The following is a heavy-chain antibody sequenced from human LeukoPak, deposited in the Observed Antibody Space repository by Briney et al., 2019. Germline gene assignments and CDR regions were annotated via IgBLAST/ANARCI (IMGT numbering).Heavy chain of an antibody. Sequence: SETLSLTCTVSGGSIRNYYWSWIRQPPGKGLEWIGYIYYSGSTNYNPSLKSRVTISVDTSKNQFSLKLSSVTAADTAVYYCARQGRHTWVWGKNWFDPWGQGTLVTVSS. J-gene: IGHJ5*02. D-gene: IGHD7-27*01. CDR1: GGSIRNYY. V-gene: IGHV4-59*08. CDR2: IYYSGST. CDR3: ARQGRHTWVWGKNWFDP.